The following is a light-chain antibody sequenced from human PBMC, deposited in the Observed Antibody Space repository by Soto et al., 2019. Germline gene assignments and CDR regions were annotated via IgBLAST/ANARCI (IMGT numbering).Light chain of an antibody. Sequence: EIVMTQSPATLSVSPWERATLSCRASQSVSTNLAWYQQKPGQAPRLLIYGASTRATGVPARFSGSGSGTELTLTISSLQSEDFAVYYCQQYGRSPWTFGQGTKVDI. CDR1: QSVSTN. CDR2: GAS. CDR3: QQYGRSPWT. J-gene: IGKJ1*01. V-gene: IGKV3-15*01.